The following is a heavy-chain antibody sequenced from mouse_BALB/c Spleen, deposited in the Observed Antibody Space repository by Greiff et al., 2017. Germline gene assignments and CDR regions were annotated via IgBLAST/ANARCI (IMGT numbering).Heavy chain of an antibody. CDR2: IWAGGST. V-gene: IGHV2-9*02. Sequence: VKLMESGPGLVAPSQSLSITCTVSGFSLTSYGVHWVRQPPGKGLEWLGVIWAGGSTNYNSALMSRLSISKDNSKSQVFLKMNSLQTDDTAMYYCAREKYGFMDYWGQGTSVTVSS. D-gene: IGHD2-10*02. J-gene: IGHJ4*01. CDR1: GFSLTSYG. CDR3: AREKYGFMDY.